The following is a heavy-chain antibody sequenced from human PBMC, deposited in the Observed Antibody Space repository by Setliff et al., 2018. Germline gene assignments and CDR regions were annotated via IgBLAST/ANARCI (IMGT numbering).Heavy chain of an antibody. D-gene: IGHD6-13*01. CDR1: GFTFSSYG. CDR3: AKEARRSWYFFDY. V-gene: IGHV3-23*01. CDR2: IIGSGGSS. J-gene: IGHJ4*02. Sequence: PGGSLRLSCAVSGFTFSSYGMSWVRQAPGKGLEWVSAIIGSGGSSYYADSVKGRFTISRDNSKNTLYLQMNSLRAEDTAVYYCAKEARRSWYFFDYWGQGALVTVS.